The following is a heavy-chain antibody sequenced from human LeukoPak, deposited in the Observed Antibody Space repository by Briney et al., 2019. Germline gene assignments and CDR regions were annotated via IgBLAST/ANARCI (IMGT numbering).Heavy chain of an antibody. V-gene: IGHV4-31*03. CDR3: ARDRLDILTGYTEYFQH. Sequence: SETLSLTCTVSGGSISSGGYYWSWIRQHPGKGLEWIGYIYYSGSTYYNPSLKSRVTISVDTSKNQFSLKLSSVTAADTAVYYCARDRLDILTGYTEYFQHWGQGTLVTVSS. CDR2: IYYSGST. J-gene: IGHJ1*01. CDR1: GGSISSGGYY. D-gene: IGHD3-9*01.